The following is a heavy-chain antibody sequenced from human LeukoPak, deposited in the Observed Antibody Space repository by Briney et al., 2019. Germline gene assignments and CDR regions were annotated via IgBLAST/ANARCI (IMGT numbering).Heavy chain of an antibody. CDR2: IWSDGSNI. J-gene: IGHJ4*02. Sequence: GGSLRLSCEASGFSVTRTGMHWVRQTPGKGLEWVAVIWSDGSNINYPDSVKGRFTISRDNAKNSLYLQMNSLRAEDTAVYYCARAPRSPGHYFDYWGQGTLVTVSS. V-gene: IGHV3-33*01. CDR1: GFSVTRTG. CDR3: ARAPRSPGHYFDY.